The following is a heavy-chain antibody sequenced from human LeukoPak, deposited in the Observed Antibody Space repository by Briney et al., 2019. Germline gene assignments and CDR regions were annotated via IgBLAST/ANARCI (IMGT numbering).Heavy chain of an antibody. V-gene: IGHV1-46*01. CDR2: INPSGGST. CDR1: GYTFTSYY. D-gene: IGHD6-13*01. J-gene: IGHJ4*02. CDR3: ARDSGYSSSWYEGGDY. Sequence: ASVKVSCKASGYTFTSYYMHWVRQAPGQGLEWVGIINPSGGSTSYAQKFQGRVTMTRDTSTSTVYMELSSLRSEDTAVYYCARDSGYSSSWYEGGDYWGQGTLVTVSS.